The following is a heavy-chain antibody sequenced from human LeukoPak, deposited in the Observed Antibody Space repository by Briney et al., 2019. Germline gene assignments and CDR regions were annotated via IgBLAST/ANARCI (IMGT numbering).Heavy chain of an antibody. CDR3: AREGSWSQYYFDY. J-gene: IGHJ4*02. CDR2: IRSSSSYI. D-gene: IGHD3-10*01. CDR1: GFTFSSYS. Sequence: TGGSLRLSCAASGFTFSSYSMNWVRQAPGKGLEWVSSIRSSSSYIYYADSVKGRFTISRDNAKNSLYLQMNSLRAEDTAVYYCAREGSWSQYYFDYWGQGTLVTVSS. V-gene: IGHV3-21*01.